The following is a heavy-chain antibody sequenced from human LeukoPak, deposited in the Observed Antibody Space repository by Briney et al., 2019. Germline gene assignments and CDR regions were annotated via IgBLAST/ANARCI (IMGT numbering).Heavy chain of an antibody. J-gene: IGHJ4*02. V-gene: IGHV4-4*07. CDR3: AGAPNTYYFDY. D-gene: IGHD2-8*01. Sequence: SETLSLTCTVSGGSISSCYWSWFRQSAGKGLEWIGRISTTGSTNYNPSLKSRVTMSLDTSKNQFSLRVSSVTAADTAVYYCAGAPNTYYFDYWGQGTLVTVSS. CDR1: GGSISSCY. CDR2: ISTTGST.